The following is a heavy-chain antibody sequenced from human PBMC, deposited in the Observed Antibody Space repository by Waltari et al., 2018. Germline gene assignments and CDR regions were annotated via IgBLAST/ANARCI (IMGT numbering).Heavy chain of an antibody. D-gene: IGHD6-19*01. CDR3: ARVTQYSSGRDY. V-gene: IGHV1-2*06. CDR1: GYTFTGTS. J-gene: IGHJ4*02. Sequence: QVQLVQSGAEVKKPGASVTVSCKASGYTFTGTSMHWVRQAPGQGLEWMGRINPNSGGTNYAQKFQGRVTMTRDTSISTAYMELSRLRSDDTAVYYCARVTQYSSGRDYWGQGTLVTVSS. CDR2: INPNSGGT.